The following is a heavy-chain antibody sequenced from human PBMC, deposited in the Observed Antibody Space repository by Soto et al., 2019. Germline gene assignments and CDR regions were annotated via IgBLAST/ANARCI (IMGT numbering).Heavy chain of an antibody. J-gene: IGHJ3*02. Sequence: SETLSLTCAVYGGSFSGYYWGWIRQPPGKGLEWIGEINHSGSTNYNPSLKSRVTISVDTSKNQFSLKLSSVTAADTAVYYCARGKSITMVRGAYRDAFDIWGQGTMVTVSS. CDR3: ARGKSITMVRGAYRDAFDI. CDR2: INHSGST. V-gene: IGHV4-34*01. CDR1: GGSFSGYY. D-gene: IGHD3-10*01.